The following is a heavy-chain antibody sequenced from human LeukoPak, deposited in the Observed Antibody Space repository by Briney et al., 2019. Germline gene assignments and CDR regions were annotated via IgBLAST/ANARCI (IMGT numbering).Heavy chain of an antibody. J-gene: IGHJ4*02. V-gene: IGHV1-2*02. CDR3: ARAISYDIHFDY. Sequence: ASVKVSCKASGYTFTGYFIHWVRQAPGQGLEWMGWINPNSGVTNYIQKFRGRVSVTSDSSITTAYMELSGLRSDDTAVYFCARAISYDIHFDYWGQGTLVTVS. CDR1: GYTFTGYF. CDR2: INPNSGVT. D-gene: IGHD3-16*02.